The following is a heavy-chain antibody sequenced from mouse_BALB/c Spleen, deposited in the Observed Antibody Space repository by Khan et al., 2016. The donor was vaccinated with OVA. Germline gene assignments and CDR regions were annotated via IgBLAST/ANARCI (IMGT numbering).Heavy chain of an antibody. V-gene: IGHV1-87*01. CDR1: GYSFTSYW. J-gene: IGHJ1*01. D-gene: IGHD1-1*02. CDR3: ARGRYVNWYFDV. CDR2: IYPGDGDT. Sequence: VQLQQSGAELARPGASVKLSCKASGYSFTSYWMQWVKQRPGQGLEWIGAIYPGDGDTRYTQKFKGKATLTADNSSSTAYMQLSSLASEDSAIYYCARGRYVNWYFDVWGAGTTVTVSS.